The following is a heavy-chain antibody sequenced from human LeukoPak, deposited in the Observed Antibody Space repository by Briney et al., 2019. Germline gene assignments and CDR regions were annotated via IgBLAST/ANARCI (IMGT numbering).Heavy chain of an antibody. V-gene: IGHV1-18*01. CDR3: ASTCARSSTSCPFDY. D-gene: IGHD2-2*01. Sequence: ASVKVSCKASGYTFTSYGIRWVRQAPGQGLEWMGWISAYNGNTNYAQKLQGRVTMTTDTSTSTAYMELRSLRSDDTAVYYCASTCARSSTSCPFDYWGQGTLVTVSS. CDR2: ISAYNGNT. J-gene: IGHJ4*02. CDR1: GYTFTSYG.